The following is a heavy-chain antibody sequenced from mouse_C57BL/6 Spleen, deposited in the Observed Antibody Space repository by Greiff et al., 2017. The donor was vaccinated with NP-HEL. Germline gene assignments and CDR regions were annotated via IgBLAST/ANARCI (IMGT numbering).Heavy chain of an antibody. J-gene: IGHJ2*01. Sequence: QVQLQQPGAELVMPGASVKLSCKASGYTFTSYWMHWVKQRPGQGLEWIGEIDPSDSYTNYNQKFKGKSTLTVDKSSSTAYMQLSSLTSEDSAVYYCARGADYGNFLDYWGQGTTLTVSS. V-gene: IGHV1-69*01. CDR3: ARGADYGNFLDY. D-gene: IGHD2-1*01. CDR1: GYTFTSYW. CDR2: IDPSDSYT.